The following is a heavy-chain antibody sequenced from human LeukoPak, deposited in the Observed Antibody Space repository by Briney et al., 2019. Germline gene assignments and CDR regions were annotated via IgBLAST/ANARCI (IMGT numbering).Heavy chain of an antibody. J-gene: IGHJ6*03. D-gene: IGHD1-26*01. CDR2: ISGSGGST. Sequence: GGSLRPSCAASGFTFSSYAMSWVRQAPGKGLEWVSAISGSGGSTYYADSVKGRFTISRDNSKNTLYLQMNSLRAEDTAVYYCAKGHRGWELLFDGCYMDVWGKGTTVTVSS. V-gene: IGHV3-23*01. CDR1: GFTFSSYA. CDR3: AKGHRGWELLFDGCYMDV.